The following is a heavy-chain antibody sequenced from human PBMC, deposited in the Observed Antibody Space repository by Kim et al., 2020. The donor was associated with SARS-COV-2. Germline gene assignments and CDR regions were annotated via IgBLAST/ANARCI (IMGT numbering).Heavy chain of an antibody. CDR3: AKSFSGSYFGYDY. CDR1: GFTFNAYG. Sequence: GGSLRLSCAASGFTFNAYGMHWVRHAPGKGLEWVAVISYDGSHKYYAYSVKGRSTISRNNTKHTLYLQMNSLRVEDTAVYYCAKSFSGSYFGYDYWGQGTLVTVSS. J-gene: IGHJ4*02. D-gene: IGHD1-26*01. CDR2: ISYDGSHK. V-gene: IGHV3-30*18.